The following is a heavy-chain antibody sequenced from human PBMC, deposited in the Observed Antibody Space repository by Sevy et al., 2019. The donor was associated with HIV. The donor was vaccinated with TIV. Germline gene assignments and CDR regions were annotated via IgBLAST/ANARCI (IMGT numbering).Heavy chain of an antibody. J-gene: IGHJ4*02. CDR3: AKDYYYDSSGYQGGLDY. CDR1: GFTFDDYA. CDR2: ISWNSGSI. Sequence: GGSLRLSCAASGFTFDDYAMHWVRQAPGKGLEWVSGISWNSGSIGYADTVKGRFTISSDNAKNSLYLQMNSLRAEDTALYYCAKDYYYDSSGYQGGLDYWGQGTLVTVSS. D-gene: IGHD3-22*01. V-gene: IGHV3-9*01.